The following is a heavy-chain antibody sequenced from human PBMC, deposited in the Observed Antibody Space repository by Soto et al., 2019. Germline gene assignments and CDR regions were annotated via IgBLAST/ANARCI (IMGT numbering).Heavy chain of an antibody. CDR1: GGTFSDFA. CDR2: IVPRFGSP. D-gene: IGHD3-16*01. J-gene: IGHJ6*02. V-gene: IGHV1-69*06. CDR3: ARDRIQLRLGKYSFNGMDV. Sequence: QVQLVQSGAEMRKPGSLLRVSCKASGGTFSDFAFSWVRQAPGQGIEWMVGIVPRFGSPNYAQKFGGRVTISADTSTSTVYMEVSSLRFDDTAVYFCARDRIQLRLGKYSFNGMDVWGQGTTITVSS.